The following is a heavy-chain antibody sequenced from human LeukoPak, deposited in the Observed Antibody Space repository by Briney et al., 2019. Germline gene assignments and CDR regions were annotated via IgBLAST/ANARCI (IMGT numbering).Heavy chain of an antibody. CDR3: ARERLSGIAAFDY. CDR2: IWYDGSNK. V-gene: IGHV3-33*01. D-gene: IGHD6-13*01. Sequence: GGPLRLSCAASGFTFSNYGMHWVRQAPGKGLEWVAVIWYDGSNKFHADSVKGRFTISRDNSKNTVYLQMNSLRAEDTAVYYCARERLSGIAAFDYWGQGTLVTVSS. CDR1: GFTFSNYG. J-gene: IGHJ4*02.